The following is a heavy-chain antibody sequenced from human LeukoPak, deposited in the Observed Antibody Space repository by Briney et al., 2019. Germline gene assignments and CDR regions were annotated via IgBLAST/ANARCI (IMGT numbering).Heavy chain of an antibody. D-gene: IGHD6-13*01. V-gene: IGHV3-9*01. CDR2: ISWNSGSI. CDR1: GFTFDDYA. CDR3: ATQKYSSSRYYYGMDV. Sequence: PGRSLRLSSAASGFTFDDYAMHWVRQAPGKGLEWVSGISWNSGSIGYADSVKGRFTISRDNAKNSLYLQMNSLRAEDTALYYCATQKYSSSRYYYGMDVWGQGTTVTVSS. J-gene: IGHJ6*02.